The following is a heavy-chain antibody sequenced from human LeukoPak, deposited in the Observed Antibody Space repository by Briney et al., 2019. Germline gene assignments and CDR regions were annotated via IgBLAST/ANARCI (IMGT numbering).Heavy chain of an antibody. CDR3: ARELGYSSSWYPNYYYYYGMDV. D-gene: IGHD6-13*01. CDR1: GYTFTSYG. Sequence: ASVKVSCKASGYTFTSYGISWVRQAPGQGLEWMGRISAYNGNTNYAQKLQGRVTMTTDTSTSTAYMELRSLRSDDTAVYYCARELGYSSSWYPNYYYYYGMDVWGQGTTVTVSS. V-gene: IGHV1-18*01. CDR2: ISAYNGNT. J-gene: IGHJ6*02.